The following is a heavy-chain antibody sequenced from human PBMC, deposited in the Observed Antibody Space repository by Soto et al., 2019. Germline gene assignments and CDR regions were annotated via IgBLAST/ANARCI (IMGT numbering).Heavy chain of an antibody. Sequence: PSETLSLTCAVYGGSFSGYYWSWIRQPPGKGLEWIGEINHSGSTNYNPSLKSRVTISVDTSKNQFSLKLSSVTAADTAVYYCARVSGTYYRGIVVWGQGTTVTVSS. D-gene: IGHD1-26*01. J-gene: IGHJ6*02. CDR2: INHSGST. V-gene: IGHV4-34*01. CDR3: ARVSGTYYRGIVV. CDR1: GGSFSGYY.